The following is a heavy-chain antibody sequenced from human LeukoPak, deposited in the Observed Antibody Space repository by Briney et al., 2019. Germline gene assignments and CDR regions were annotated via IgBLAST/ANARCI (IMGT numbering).Heavy chain of an antibody. D-gene: IGHD2-21*02. V-gene: IGHV3-30*02. CDR1: GFTFSSYG. J-gene: IGHJ4*02. CDR3: VKDRHSGDSFYFHY. Sequence: PGGSLRLSCAVSGFTFSSYGMHWVRQAPGKGLEWVSFIRYDGSSKYYADSVKGRITISRDNSKNTLYLQMNSLRAEDAAVYYCVKDRHSGDSFYFHYWGQGTLLTVSS. CDR2: IRYDGSSK.